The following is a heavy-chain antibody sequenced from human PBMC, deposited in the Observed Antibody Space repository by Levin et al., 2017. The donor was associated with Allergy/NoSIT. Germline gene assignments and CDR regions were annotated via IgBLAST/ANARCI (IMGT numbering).Heavy chain of an antibody. CDR3: ARWFGEKIPPFYYYGMDV. V-gene: IGHV1-18*01. J-gene: IGHJ6*02. CDR2: ISASNGHT. Sequence: GESLKISCKASGYTFNNYGISWVRQAPGQGLEWMGWISASNGHTRYAQNVQDRVTMTTDTSTRTAYMEVRSLRSDDTAVYYCARWFGEKIPPFYYYGMDVWGQGTTVTVSS. CDR1: GYTFNNYG. D-gene: IGHD3-10*01.